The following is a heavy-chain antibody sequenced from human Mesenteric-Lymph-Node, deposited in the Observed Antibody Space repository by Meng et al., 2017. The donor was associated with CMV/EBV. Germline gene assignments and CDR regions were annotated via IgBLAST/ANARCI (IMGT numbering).Heavy chain of an antibody. Sequence: GESLKISCAASGFTFSSYSMNWVRQAPGKGLEWVSSISSSSSYIYYADSVKGRFTISRDNAKNSLYLQMNSLRAEDTAVYYCARGGYYDSSGYYPGYWGQGTLVTVSS. J-gene: IGHJ4*02. CDR2: ISSSSSYI. CDR1: GFTFSSYS. V-gene: IGHV3-21*01. CDR3: ARGGYYDSSGYYPGY. D-gene: IGHD3-22*01.